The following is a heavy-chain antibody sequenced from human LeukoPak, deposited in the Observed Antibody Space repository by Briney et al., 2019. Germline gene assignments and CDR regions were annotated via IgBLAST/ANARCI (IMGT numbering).Heavy chain of an antibody. J-gene: IGHJ4*02. V-gene: IGHV4-39*01. CDR2: IYYSGSA. CDR1: GGSISSSSYY. CDR3: ARDPVGATTNPLDY. D-gene: IGHD1-26*01. Sequence: PSETLSLTCTVSGGSISSSSYYWGWIRQPPGKGLEWIGSIYYSGSAYYNPSLKSRVTISVDTSKNQFSLKLSSVTAADTAAYYCARDPVGATTNPLDYWGQGTLVTVSS.